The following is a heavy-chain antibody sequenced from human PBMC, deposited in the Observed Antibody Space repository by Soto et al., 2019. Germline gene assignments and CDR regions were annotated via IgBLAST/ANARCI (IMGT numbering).Heavy chain of an antibody. J-gene: IGHJ5*02. D-gene: IGHD6-6*01. CDR3: ARGSSGGARWFDP. CDR2: IYYSGST. V-gene: IGHV4-31*03. Sequence: QVQLQESDPGLVKPSQTLSLTCTVSGGSFSSGSYYWSWIRQHPGKGLACIGYIYYSGSTYYSPSLKSRVTISVDTYKIQFSLKLSAVTAGGTAVYYCARGSSGGARWFDPWGQGTLGTVSS. CDR1: GGSFSSGSYY.